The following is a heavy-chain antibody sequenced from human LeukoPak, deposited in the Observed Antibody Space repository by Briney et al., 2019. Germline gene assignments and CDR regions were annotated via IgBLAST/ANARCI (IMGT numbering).Heavy chain of an antibody. CDR3: ARAPYCSGGNCYSGVYWFDP. CDR1: GYTFTDYY. V-gene: IGHV1-2*02. Sequence: ASVKVSCKASGYTFTDYYIYWVRQAPGQGLEWMGWINPNSGGTKYAQKFQGRVTMTRDTSISTAYMEVSSLRSDDTAVYYCARAPYCSGGNCYSGVYWFDPWGQGTLVTVSS. J-gene: IGHJ5*02. D-gene: IGHD2-15*01. CDR2: INPNSGGT.